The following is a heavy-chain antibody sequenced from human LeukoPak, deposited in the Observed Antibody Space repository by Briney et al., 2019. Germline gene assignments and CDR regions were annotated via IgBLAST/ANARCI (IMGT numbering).Heavy chain of an antibody. J-gene: IGHJ6*02. CDR1: GYTFTRYG. V-gene: IGHV1-18*01. Sequence: HEASVKVSCKASGYTFTRYGISWVRQAPGQGLEWMGWISAYNGNTNYGQKFQGRVTMTTDTSTSIGYMELRSLRSDDTAVYYCARAPRRYGDYLVPSDYYYYGMDVWGQGTTVTVSS. D-gene: IGHD4-17*01. CDR3: ARAPRRYGDYLVPSDYYYYGMDV. CDR2: ISAYNGNT.